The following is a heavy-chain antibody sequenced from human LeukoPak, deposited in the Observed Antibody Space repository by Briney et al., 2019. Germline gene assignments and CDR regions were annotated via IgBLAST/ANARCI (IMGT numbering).Heavy chain of an antibody. CDR3: ARVTGYMTEDFFDY. CDR1: GGSISSSSYY. J-gene: IGHJ4*02. D-gene: IGHD6-13*01. V-gene: IGHV4-61*05. CDR2: IYYSGST. Sequence: SETLSLTCTVSGGSISSSSYYGGWIRQPPGKGLEWIGYIYYSGSTDYNPSLKSRVTISVDTSRNQFSLRLSSVTAADTAVYYCARVTGYMTEDFFDYWGQGTLVTVSS.